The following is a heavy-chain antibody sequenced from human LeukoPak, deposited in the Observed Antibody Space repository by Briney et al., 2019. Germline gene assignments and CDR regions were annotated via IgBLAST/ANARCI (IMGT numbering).Heavy chain of an antibody. Sequence: GGSLRLSCAASGFTFSNVWMSWVRQAPGKGLEWVGRIKSKTDGGTTDYAAPVKGRFTISRDDSKNTLYLQMSSLKDEDTAVYYCTTSGILTGYYLREFDYWGQGTLVTVSS. CDR2: IKSKTDGGTT. V-gene: IGHV3-15*01. J-gene: IGHJ4*02. CDR1: GFTFSNVW. D-gene: IGHD3-9*01. CDR3: TTSGILTGYYLREFDY.